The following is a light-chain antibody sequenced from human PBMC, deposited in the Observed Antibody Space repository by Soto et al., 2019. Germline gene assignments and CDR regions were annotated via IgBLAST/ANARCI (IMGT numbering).Light chain of an antibody. CDR2: DAS. CDR1: QSVSSY. Sequence: EIVLAQSPATLSLSPGERATLSCRASQSVSSYLAWYQQKPGQAPRLLIYDASNRATGIPARFSGSGSGTDFTLTISSLEPEDFAVYYCQQRSSWITFDQGTRLEIK. J-gene: IGKJ5*01. V-gene: IGKV3-11*01. CDR3: QQRSSWIT.